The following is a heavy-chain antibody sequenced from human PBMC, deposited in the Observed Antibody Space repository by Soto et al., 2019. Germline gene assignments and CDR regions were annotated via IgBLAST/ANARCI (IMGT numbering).Heavy chain of an antibody. J-gene: IGHJ4*02. CDR2: IGGRGGNT. CDR1: GCTFNNYA. Sequence: EVHLLESGGGLVQRGGSLRLSCVASGCTFNNYAMNWVRHAPGKGLEWVSNIGGRGGNTFYADSMRGRFTISRDNSKNAVYLQINNLRVVDSATYYCAKPSAYGDFAGSFDSWGQGSLVTVSP. CDR3: AKPSAYGDFAGSFDS. D-gene: IGHD4-17*01. V-gene: IGHV3-23*01.